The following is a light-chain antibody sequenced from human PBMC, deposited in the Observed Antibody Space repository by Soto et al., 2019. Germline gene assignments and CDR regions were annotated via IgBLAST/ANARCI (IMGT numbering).Light chain of an antibody. Sequence: QSPSTLSASVGDRVTITCRASQTINNCLAWYQQKPGEAPKLLISDASILESGVSSRFSDSGSGTEYTLTITSLQPDDFATYYCQQYSIYWTFGQGTKV. CDR3: QQYSIYWT. CDR2: DAS. J-gene: IGKJ1*01. CDR1: QTINNC. V-gene: IGKV1-5*01.